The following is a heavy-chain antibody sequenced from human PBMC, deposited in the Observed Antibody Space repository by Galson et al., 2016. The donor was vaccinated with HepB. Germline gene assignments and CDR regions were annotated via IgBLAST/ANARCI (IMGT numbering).Heavy chain of an antibody. CDR1: KFSFTSFW. Sequence: SLRLSCAASKFSFTSFWMTWVRQAPGEGLEWLANINVDGNEKYYVDSVEGRFTISIDTSRNQFFLTATSVTIADTAVYYCARRVTVFSVKGRDWFAPWGQGTVVAVSS. CDR3: ARRVTVFSVKGRDWFAP. CDR2: INVDGNEK. D-gene: IGHD3-3*01. V-gene: IGHV3-7*01. J-gene: IGHJ5*02.